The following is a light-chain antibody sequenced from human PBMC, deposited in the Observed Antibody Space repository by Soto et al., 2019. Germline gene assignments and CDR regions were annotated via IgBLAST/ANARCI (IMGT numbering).Light chain of an antibody. J-gene: IGKJ1*01. V-gene: IGKV3-15*01. Sequence: EIVMTQSPATLSVSPGERATLSCRASQSVSSNLAWYQQNPGQAPRPLIYGASTRATGIPARFSGSGSGTEFTLTISSLQSEDFAVYYCQRYNNWAPERFGQGTKVEIK. CDR2: GAS. CDR3: QRYNNWAPER. CDR1: QSVSSN.